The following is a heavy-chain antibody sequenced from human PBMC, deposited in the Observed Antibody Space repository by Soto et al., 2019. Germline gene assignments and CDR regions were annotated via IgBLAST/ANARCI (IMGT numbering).Heavy chain of an antibody. CDR2: IWYDGIDK. CDR1: GFTFSTYG. Sequence: QVQLVESGGGVVQPGRSLSRSCAASGFTFSTYGMQWVRQAPGKGLEWVAAIWYDGIDKYYAASVKRRFTISRDNSMNTVYLQMSSLRADDTAVYYCARAAVTDYQYHGMDVWGQGTTVTVSS. V-gene: IGHV3-33*01. J-gene: IGHJ6*02. CDR3: ARAAVTDYQYHGMDV. D-gene: IGHD4-17*01.